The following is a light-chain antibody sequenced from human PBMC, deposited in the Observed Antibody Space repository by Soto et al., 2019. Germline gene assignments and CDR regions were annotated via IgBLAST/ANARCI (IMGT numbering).Light chain of an antibody. V-gene: IGKV1-5*03. Sequence: DIQMTQYPSTLSGSVGDRVTITCRASQTISSWLAWYQQKPGKAPKLLIYKASTLKSGVPSRFSGSGSGTEFTLTISSLQPDDFATYYCQQYNSYSGTFGQGTKVDIK. CDR1: QTISSW. J-gene: IGKJ1*01. CDR2: KAS. CDR3: QQYNSYSGT.